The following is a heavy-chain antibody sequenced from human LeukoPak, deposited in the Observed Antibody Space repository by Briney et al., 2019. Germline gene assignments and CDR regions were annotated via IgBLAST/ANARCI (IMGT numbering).Heavy chain of an antibody. CDR3: ARGVSSGYPTIYWLEFDP. V-gene: IGHV3-30-3*01. CDR2: ISYDGSNK. J-gene: IGHJ5*02. D-gene: IGHD6-19*01. CDR1: GFTFSSYA. Sequence: SGGSLRLSCAASGFTFSSYAMHWVRQAPGKGLEWVAVISYDGSNKYYADSVKGRFTISRDNSKNTLYLQMNSLRAEDTAVYYCARGVSSGYPTIYWLEFDPWGQGTLVTVSS.